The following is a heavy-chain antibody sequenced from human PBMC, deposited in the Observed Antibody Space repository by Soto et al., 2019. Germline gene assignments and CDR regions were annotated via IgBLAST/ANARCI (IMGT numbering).Heavy chain of an antibody. CDR3: ARMSSSISPGC. D-gene: IGHD2-2*01. CDR2: VSSSGTTK. Sequence: EVQLVESGGGLVQPGGSLRLSCAASGFTFSSYSMNWVRQAPGKGLEWVSYVSSSGTTKCYADSVKGRFTISRDNAKNSLYLQMNSLRAEDTAVYYCARMSSSISPGCWGQGTLVTVSS. CDR1: GFTFSSYS. J-gene: IGHJ4*02. V-gene: IGHV3-48*01.